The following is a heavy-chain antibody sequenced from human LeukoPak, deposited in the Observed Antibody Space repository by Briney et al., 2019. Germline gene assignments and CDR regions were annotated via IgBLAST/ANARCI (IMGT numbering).Heavy chain of an antibody. V-gene: IGHV4-31*03. CDR1: GGSISSGSYY. Sequence: SETLSLTCTVSGGSISSGSYYWNWIRQHPGKGLEWIGYIYYSGSTYYNPSLKSRVTISVDTSKNQFSLKLSSVTAADTAAYYCARQFSYSSSWFDYWGQGTLVTVSS. CDR2: IYYSGST. J-gene: IGHJ4*02. D-gene: IGHD6-13*01. CDR3: ARQFSYSSSWFDY.